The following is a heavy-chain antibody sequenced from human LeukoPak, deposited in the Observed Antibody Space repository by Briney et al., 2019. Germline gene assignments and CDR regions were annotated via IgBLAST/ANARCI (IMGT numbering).Heavy chain of an antibody. D-gene: IGHD3-10*01. CDR1: GFTFDDYG. CDR3: ARDFYGSGSLKFDY. J-gene: IGHJ4*02. CDR2: INCNGGST. V-gene: IGHV3-20*04. Sequence: PGGSLRLSCAASGFTFDDYGMSWVRQAPGKGLEWVSGINCNGGSTGYADPVKGRFTISRDNAKNSLYLQMNSLRAEDTALYYCARDFYGSGSLKFDYWGQGTLITVTS.